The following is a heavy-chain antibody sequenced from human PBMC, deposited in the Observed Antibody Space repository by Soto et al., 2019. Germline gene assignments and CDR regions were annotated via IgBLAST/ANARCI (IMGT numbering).Heavy chain of an antibody. CDR1: GGSISSYY. V-gene: IGHV4-59*01. CDR3: ARVQWLVRESYWFDP. CDR2: IYYSGST. D-gene: IGHD6-19*01. Sequence: PSETLSLTCTVSGGSISSYYWSWIRQPPGKGLEWIGYIYYSGSTNYNPSLKSRVTISVDTSKNQFSLKLSSVTAADTAVYYCARVQWLVRESYWFDPWGQGTLVTVSS. J-gene: IGHJ5*02.